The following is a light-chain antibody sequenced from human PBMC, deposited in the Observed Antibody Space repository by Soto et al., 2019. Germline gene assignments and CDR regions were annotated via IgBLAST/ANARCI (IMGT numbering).Light chain of an antibody. J-gene: IGKJ1*01. CDR2: GAS. V-gene: IGKV3-15*01. CDR1: QSVSSN. CDR3: QHYNDWPPWT. Sequence: EIVMTHSPATLSVSPWEIATFSCRASQSVSSNLAWYQQKPGQAPRLLIYGASIRATAIPARFSGSGSGTEFTLTISTLQSEDFAIYYCQHYNDWPPWTFGQGTKVDIK.